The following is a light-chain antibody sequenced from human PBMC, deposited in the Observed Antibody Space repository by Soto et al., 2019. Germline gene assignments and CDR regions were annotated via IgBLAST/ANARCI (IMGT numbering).Light chain of an antibody. V-gene: IGKV1-5*03. J-gene: IGKJ1*01. CDR2: RAS. CDR3: QQYNGYPWT. CDR1: QSISSW. Sequence: DSQMNQSPSTVSASVGDRVAITCRASQSISSWLAWYQRKPGKAPKLLIYRASILESGVPSSFSGSGSGTEFTLTISSLQPDDFATYYCQQYNGYPWTFGQGTKVEV.